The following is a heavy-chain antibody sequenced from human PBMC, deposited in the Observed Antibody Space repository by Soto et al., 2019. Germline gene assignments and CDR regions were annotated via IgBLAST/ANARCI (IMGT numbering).Heavy chain of an antibody. Sequence: GGSLRLSCAASGFTFSSYAMHWVRQAPGKGLEWVAVISYDGSNKYYADSVKGRFTISRDNSKNTLYLQMNSLRAEDTAVYYCARVGSESSPFDYWGQGTLVTVSS. D-gene: IGHD2-15*01. V-gene: IGHV3-30-3*01. J-gene: IGHJ4*02. CDR1: GFTFSSYA. CDR3: ARVGSESSPFDY. CDR2: ISYDGSNK.